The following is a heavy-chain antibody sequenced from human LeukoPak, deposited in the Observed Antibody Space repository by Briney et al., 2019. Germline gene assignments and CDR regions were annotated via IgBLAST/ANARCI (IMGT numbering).Heavy chain of an antibody. V-gene: IGHV3-7*01. D-gene: IGHD6-13*01. CDR2: IKQDGSEK. CDR1: GITFSSYW. J-gene: IGHJ6*03. CDR3: ARVAYSSSWYYYYYMDV. Sequence: GGSLRLSCAASGITFSSYWMSWVRQAPGKGLEWVANIKQDGSEKYYVDSVKGRFTISRDNAKNSLYLQMNSLRAEDTAVYYCARVAYSSSWYYYYYMDVWGKGTTVTISS.